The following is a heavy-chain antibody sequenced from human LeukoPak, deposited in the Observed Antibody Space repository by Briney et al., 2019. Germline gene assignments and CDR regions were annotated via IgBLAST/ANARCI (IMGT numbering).Heavy chain of an antibody. Sequence: GGSLRLSCAASGFTFSSYSMNWVRQAPGKGLEWVSYISSSSSIYYADSVKGRFTISRDNAKNSLYLQMNSLRDEDTAVYYCARDGGSSWSHFDYWGQGTLVTVSS. V-gene: IGHV3-48*02. D-gene: IGHD6-13*01. CDR1: GFTFSSYS. CDR2: ISSSSSI. CDR3: ARDGGSSWSHFDY. J-gene: IGHJ4*02.